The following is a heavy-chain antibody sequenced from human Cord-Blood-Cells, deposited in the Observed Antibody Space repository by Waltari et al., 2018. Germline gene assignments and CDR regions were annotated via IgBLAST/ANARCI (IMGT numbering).Heavy chain of an antibody. CDR3: ARENEANWGSGSYYY. V-gene: IGHV1-3*01. CDR1: GYNFTSYA. D-gene: IGHD7-27*01. J-gene: IGHJ4*02. Sequence: QVQLVQSGAEVKKPGASVKVSCKASGYNFTSYARHWVSTAPGQRLEWMGWINAGNGNTKYSQKFQGRVTITRDTSASTAYMELSSLRSEDTAVYYCARENEANWGSGSYYYWGQGTLVTVSS. CDR2: INAGNGNT.